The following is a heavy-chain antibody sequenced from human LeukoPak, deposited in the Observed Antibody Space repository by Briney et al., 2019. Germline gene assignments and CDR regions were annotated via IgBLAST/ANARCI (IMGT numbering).Heavy chain of an antibody. CDR1: GFIFNNYA. Sequence: GGSLRLPCAASGFIFNNYAMSWVRQAPGKGLEWVSGLSGSGGSTYYADSVKGWFTISRDNSKNTLYVQMNSLRAEDTAVYYCARGYTSTSLTFDYWGQGTLVTVSS. CDR2: LSGSGGST. V-gene: IGHV3-23*01. D-gene: IGHD3-16*02. J-gene: IGHJ4*02. CDR3: ARGYTSTSLTFDY.